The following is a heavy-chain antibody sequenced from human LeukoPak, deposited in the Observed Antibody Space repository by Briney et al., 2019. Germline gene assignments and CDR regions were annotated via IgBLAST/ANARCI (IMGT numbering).Heavy chain of an antibody. CDR1: GFTFITYA. Sequence: GGSLRLSCAASGFTFITYAMSWVRQAPGKGLEWVSAISGSGGRTYYADSVKGRFTISRDNSKNTLYLQMNSLRADDTALYYCAKGVRWELPFDYWGQGALVTASS. CDR2: ISGSGGRT. J-gene: IGHJ4*02. V-gene: IGHV3-23*01. D-gene: IGHD1-26*01. CDR3: AKGVRWELPFDY.